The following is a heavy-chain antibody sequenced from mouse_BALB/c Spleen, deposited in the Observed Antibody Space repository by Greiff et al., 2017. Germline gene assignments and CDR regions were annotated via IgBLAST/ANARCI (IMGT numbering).Heavy chain of an antibody. V-gene: IGHV2-6-7*01. CDR3: ARGERSTMITCYAMDY. CDR1: GFSLTGYG. J-gene: IGHJ4*01. CDR2: IWGDGST. Sequence: VQRVESGPGLVAPSQSLSITCTVSGFSLTGYGVNWVRQPPGKGLEWLGMIWGDGSTDYNSALKSRLSISKDNSKSQVFLKMNSLQTDDTARYYCARGERSTMITCYAMDYWGQGTSVTVSS. D-gene: IGHD2-4*01.